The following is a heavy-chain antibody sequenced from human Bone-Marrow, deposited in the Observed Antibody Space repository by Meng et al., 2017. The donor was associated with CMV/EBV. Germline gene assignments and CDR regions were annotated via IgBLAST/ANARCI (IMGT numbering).Heavy chain of an antibody. Sequence: ASVKVSCKASGYTFTSYGISWVRQATGQGLEWMGWMNPNSGNTGYAQKFQGRVTMTRNTSISTAYMELSSLRSEDTAVYYCARDDSSGGFDYWGQGTLVTVSS. V-gene: IGHV1-8*02. CDR2: MNPNSGNT. CDR3: ARDDSSGGFDY. J-gene: IGHJ4*02. D-gene: IGHD3-22*01. CDR1: GYTFTSYG.